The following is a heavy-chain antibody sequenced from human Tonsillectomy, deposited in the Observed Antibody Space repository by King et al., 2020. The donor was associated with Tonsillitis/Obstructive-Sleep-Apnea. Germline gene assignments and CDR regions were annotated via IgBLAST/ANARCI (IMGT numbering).Heavy chain of an antibody. J-gene: IGHJ4*02. Sequence: VQLVESGGGLVKPGGSLRLSCAASGFTFSSFSMNWVRQAPGKGVEWLPSIRSSSSYIYYADSVKGRFTIPRDNAKNSMYLQMNSLRAEDTAVYYCARGDIVIVPSAIGDWGQGTLVTVSS. CDR2: IRSSSSYI. CDR1: GFTFSSFS. CDR3: ARGDIVIVPSAIGD. D-gene: IGHD2-2*02. V-gene: IGHV3-21*01.